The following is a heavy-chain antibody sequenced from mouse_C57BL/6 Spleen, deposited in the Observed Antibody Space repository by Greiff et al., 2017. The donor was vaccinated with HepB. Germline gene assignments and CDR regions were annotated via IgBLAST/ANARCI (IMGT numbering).Heavy chain of an antibody. CDR2: IYPGSGST. J-gene: IGHJ1*03. D-gene: IGHD1-1*01. CDR1: GYTFTSYW. Sequence: VQLQQPGAELVKPGASVKMSCKASGYTFTSYWITWVKQRPGQGLEWIGDIYPGSGSTNYNEKFKSKATLTVDTSSSTTYMQLSSLTSEDSAVYYCAREGINTVHWYFDVWGTGTTVTVSS. V-gene: IGHV1-55*01. CDR3: AREGINTVHWYFDV.